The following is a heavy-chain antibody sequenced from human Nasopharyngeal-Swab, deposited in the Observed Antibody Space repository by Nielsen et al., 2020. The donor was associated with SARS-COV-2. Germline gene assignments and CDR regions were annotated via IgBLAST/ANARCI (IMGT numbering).Heavy chain of an antibody. D-gene: IGHD3-16*01. J-gene: IGHJ4*02. Sequence: GESLKISCAASGFTFSSYGMHWVRQAPGKGLEWVAVISYGGSNKYYADSVKGRFTISRDNSKNTLYLQMNSLRAEDTAVYYCATWGYYFDYWGQGTLVTVSS. CDR3: ATWGYYFDY. CDR2: ISYGGSNK. CDR1: GFTFSSYG. V-gene: IGHV3-30*03.